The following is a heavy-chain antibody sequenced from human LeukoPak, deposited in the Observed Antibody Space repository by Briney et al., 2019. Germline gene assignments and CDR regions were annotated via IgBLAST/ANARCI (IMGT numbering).Heavy chain of an antibody. V-gene: IGHV1-8*01. Sequence: ASVKVSCKASGYTFTSYDINWVRQATGQGLEWMGWMNPNSGHTGYAQKFQGRVTMTRNTSITTAYMEPSSLRSEDTAAYYCARMHYYDSSGDNWFDPWGQGTLVTVSS. CDR3: ARMHYYDSSGDNWFDP. CDR2: MNPNSGHT. D-gene: IGHD3-22*01. J-gene: IGHJ5*02. CDR1: GYTFTSYD.